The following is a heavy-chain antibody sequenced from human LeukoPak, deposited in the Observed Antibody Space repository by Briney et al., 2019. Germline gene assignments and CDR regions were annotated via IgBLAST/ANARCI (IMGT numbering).Heavy chain of an antibody. D-gene: IGHD5-18*01. V-gene: IGHV4-39*07. CDR3: ASIRSEATWIRISYYMDV. CDR1: GGSISSSSYY. J-gene: IGHJ6*03. CDR2: IYYSGST. Sequence: KPSETLSLTCTVSGGSISSSSYYWGWIRQPPGKGLEWIGSIYYSGSTYYNPSLKSRVTISVDTSKNQFSLKLSSVTAADTAVYYCASIRSEATWIRISYYMDVWGKGTTVTVSS.